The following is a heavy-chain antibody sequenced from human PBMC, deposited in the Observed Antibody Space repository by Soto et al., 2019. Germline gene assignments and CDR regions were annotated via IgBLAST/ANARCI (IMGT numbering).Heavy chain of an antibody. D-gene: IGHD6-19*01. Sequence: PGGSLRLSCAASGFTFSTYAMSWVRQAPGKGLEWVSVVSGSGGSTYYADSVRGRFTISRDNSKNTLYVLMNSLRAEDTALYYCAKGREGSGSYDAFDYWGQGTLVTVSS. CDR1: GFTFSTYA. CDR2: VSGSGGST. CDR3: AKGREGSGSYDAFDY. V-gene: IGHV3-23*01. J-gene: IGHJ4*02.